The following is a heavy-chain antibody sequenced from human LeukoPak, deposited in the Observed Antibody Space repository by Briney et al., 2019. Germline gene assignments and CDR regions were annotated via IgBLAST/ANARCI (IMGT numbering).Heavy chain of an antibody. Sequence: GGSLRLSCAASGFTFSSYNMNWVRQAPGKGLEWVSSISSSSIYIYYADSLKGRFTISRDNAKNSLSLQMNSLRAEDTAVYYCARDGSYYDILTGYYDYWGQGTLVTVSS. D-gene: IGHD3-9*01. J-gene: IGHJ4*02. CDR2: ISSSSIYI. V-gene: IGHV3-21*01. CDR3: ARDGSYYDILTGYYDY. CDR1: GFTFSSYN.